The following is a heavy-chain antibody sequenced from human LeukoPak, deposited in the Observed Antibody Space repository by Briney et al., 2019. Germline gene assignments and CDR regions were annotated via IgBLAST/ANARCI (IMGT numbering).Heavy chain of an antibody. D-gene: IGHD3-22*01. CDR2: FDPEDGET. V-gene: IGHV1-24*01. Sequence: ASVKASCKASGYTFTSYDINWGRQATGQGLEGWGGFDPEDGETIYAQKFQGRVTMTEDTSTDTAYMELSSLRSEDTAVYYCATDRITMIVVVLRHWGQGTLVTVSS. CDR1: GYTFTSYD. CDR3: ATDRITMIVVVLRH. J-gene: IGHJ1*01.